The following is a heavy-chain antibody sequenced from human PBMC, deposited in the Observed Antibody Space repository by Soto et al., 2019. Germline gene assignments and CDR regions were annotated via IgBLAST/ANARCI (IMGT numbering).Heavy chain of an antibody. CDR3: ARGDYYGMDV. CDR1: GCTFSSYA. V-gene: IGHV3-30-3*01. CDR2: ISYDGSNK. J-gene: IGHJ6*02. Sequence: QVQLVESGGGVVQPGRSQRLSCAASGCTFSSYAMHWVRQAPGKGLEWVAVISYDGSNKYYADSVKGRFTISRDNSKNTLYLQMNSLRAEDTAVYYCARGDYYGMDVWGQGTTVTVSS.